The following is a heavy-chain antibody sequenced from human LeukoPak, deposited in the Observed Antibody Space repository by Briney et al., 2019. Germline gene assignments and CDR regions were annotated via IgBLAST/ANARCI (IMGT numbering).Heavy chain of an antibody. D-gene: IGHD7-27*01. V-gene: IGHV3-21*01. CDR1: GFTFSSYS. CDR3: ASWGSEVRYGMDV. CDR2: ISSSSSYI. J-gene: IGHJ6*02. Sequence: GGSLRLSCAASGFTFSSYSMNWVRQAPGKGLEWVSSISSSSSYIYYADSVKGRFTISRDNAKNSLYLQMNSLRAEDTAVYYCASWGSEVRYGMDVWGQGTTVTVSS.